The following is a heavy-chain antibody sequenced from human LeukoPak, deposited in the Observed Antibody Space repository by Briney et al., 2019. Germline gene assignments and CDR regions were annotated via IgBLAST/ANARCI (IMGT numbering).Heavy chain of an antibody. Sequence: PSETLSLTCTVSGGSFSSSSYYWGWIRQPPGKGLEWIGRIYYSGSTYYNPSLKSRVTISVDTSKNQFSLKLSSVTAADTAVYYCARHMVVPAAAYYYYYMDVWGKGTTVTVSS. V-gene: IGHV4-39*01. D-gene: IGHD2-2*01. CDR3: ARHMVVPAAAYYYYYMDV. CDR1: GGSFSSSSYY. CDR2: IYYSGST. J-gene: IGHJ6*03.